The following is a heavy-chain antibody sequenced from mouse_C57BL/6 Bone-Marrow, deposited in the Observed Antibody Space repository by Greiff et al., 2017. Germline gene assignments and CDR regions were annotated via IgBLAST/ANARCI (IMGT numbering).Heavy chain of an antibody. V-gene: IGHV6-3*01. D-gene: IGHD2-2*01. CDR3: TGNGYDGNYWAMDY. J-gene: IGHJ4*01. CDR2: IRLKSDNYAT. Sequence: EVHLVESGGGLVQPGGSMKLSCVASGFTFSNYWMNWVRQSPEKGLEWVAQIRLKSDNYATHYAESVKGRFTISRDDSKSSVYLQMNNLRAEDTGIYYCTGNGYDGNYWAMDYWGQGTSVTVSS. CDR1: GFTFSNYW.